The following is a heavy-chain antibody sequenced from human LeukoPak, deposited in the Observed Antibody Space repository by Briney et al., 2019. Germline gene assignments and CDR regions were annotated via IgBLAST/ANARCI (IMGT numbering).Heavy chain of an antibody. CDR3: AIERDYGGNSD. V-gene: IGHV3-48*01. Sequence: GGSLGLSCAASGFTFSSYSMNWVRQAPGKGLEWVSYISSSSSTIYYADSVKGRFTISRDNAKNSLYLQMNSLRAEDTAVYYCAIERDYGGNSDWGKGTTVTVSS. CDR2: ISSSSSTI. D-gene: IGHD4-23*01. CDR1: GFTFSSYS. J-gene: IGHJ6*04.